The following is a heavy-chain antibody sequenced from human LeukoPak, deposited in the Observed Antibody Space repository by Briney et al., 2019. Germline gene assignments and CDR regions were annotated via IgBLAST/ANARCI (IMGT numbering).Heavy chain of an antibody. Sequence: ASVKVSCKASGYTFTGYYIHWVRQAPGQGLEWMGWINPNSGGTDYARKFLGRVTMTRDTSINTAYMDLSRLRTDDTAVYYCARSRESGYYGSGSYPPGSDYWGQGTLVTVSS. J-gene: IGHJ4*02. CDR2: INPNSGGT. V-gene: IGHV1-2*02. CDR3: ARSRESGYYGSGSYPPGSDY. CDR1: GYTFTGYY. D-gene: IGHD3-10*01.